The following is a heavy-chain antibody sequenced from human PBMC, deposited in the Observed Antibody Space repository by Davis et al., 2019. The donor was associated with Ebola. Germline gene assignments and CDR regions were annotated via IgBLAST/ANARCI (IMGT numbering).Heavy chain of an antibody. V-gene: IGHV1-8*01. Sequence: ASVKVSCKASGYTFISYDIHWVRQAAGQGLEWMGWMNPNSGNTGYAPKFQGRVTMTRDTSISTAYMEVRSLRSEDTAVYYCARLVGEFYFYGMDVWGKGTTVTVSS. J-gene: IGHJ6*04. CDR2: MNPNSGNT. CDR3: ARLVGEFYFYGMDV. CDR1: GYTFISYD. D-gene: IGHD3-10*01.